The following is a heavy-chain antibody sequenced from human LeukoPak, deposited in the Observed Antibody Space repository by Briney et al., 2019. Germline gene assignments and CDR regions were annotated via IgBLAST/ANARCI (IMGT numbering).Heavy chain of an antibody. D-gene: IGHD1-1*01. CDR1: GFSFSTYS. J-gene: IGHJ5*02. CDR3: ARGKTGANWFDP. CDR2: ISSSSSTI. V-gene: IGHV3-48*01. Sequence: GGSLRLSCAASGFSFSTYSMNWVRQAPGKGLEWVSFISSSSSTIYYADSVEGRFTISRDNAKNSLYLQMNSLRAEDTAVYYCARGKTGANWFDPWGQGTLVTVSS.